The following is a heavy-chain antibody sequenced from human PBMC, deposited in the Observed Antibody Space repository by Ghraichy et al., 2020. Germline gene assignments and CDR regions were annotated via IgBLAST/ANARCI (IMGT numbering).Heavy chain of an antibody. V-gene: IGHV4-34*01. CDR2: INHSGST. J-gene: IGHJ5*02. Sequence: SETLSLTCAVYGGSFSGYYWSWIRQPPGKGLEWIGEINHSGSTNYNPSLKSRVTISVDTSKNQFSLKLSSVTAADTAVYYCARRPLGYSSSWYWFDPWGQGTLVTVSS. CDR3: ARRPLGYSSSWYWFDP. D-gene: IGHD6-13*01. CDR1: GGSFSGYY.